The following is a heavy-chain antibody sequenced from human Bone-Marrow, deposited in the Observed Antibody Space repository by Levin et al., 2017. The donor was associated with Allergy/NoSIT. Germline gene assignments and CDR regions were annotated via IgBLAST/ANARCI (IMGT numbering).Heavy chain of an antibody. V-gene: IGHV3-30-3*01. CDR1: GFIFSSYV. Sequence: PGGSLRLSCAASGFIFSSYVMHWVRQAPGKGLEWVAVISYDGNNKYYADSVKGRFTISRDNSRDTLYLQMNSLRADDTAVYYCASEYESTVTISSFDYWGQGTLVTVSS. CDR2: ISYDGNNK. D-gene: IGHD4-17*01. J-gene: IGHJ4*02. CDR3: ASEYESTVTISSFDY.